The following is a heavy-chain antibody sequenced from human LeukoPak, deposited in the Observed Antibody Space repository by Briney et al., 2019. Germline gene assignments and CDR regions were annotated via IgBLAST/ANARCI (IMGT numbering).Heavy chain of an antibody. V-gene: IGHV4-34*01. D-gene: IGHD2-15*01. CDR2: INHSGST. Sequence: SETLSLTCAVYGGSFSGYYWSWIRQPPGKGLEWIGEINHSGSTNYNPSLKSRVTISVDTSKNQFSLKLSSVTAADTAVYYCAREGVGYCSGGSCYKPKTYFDYWGQGTLVTVSS. J-gene: IGHJ4*02. CDR3: AREGVGYCSGGSCYKPKTYFDY. CDR1: GGSFSGYY.